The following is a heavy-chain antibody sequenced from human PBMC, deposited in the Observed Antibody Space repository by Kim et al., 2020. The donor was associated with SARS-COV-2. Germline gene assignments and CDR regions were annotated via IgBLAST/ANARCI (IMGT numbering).Heavy chain of an antibody. V-gene: IGHV4-34*01. J-gene: IGHJ4*02. CDR3: ARVWDY. CDR2: INASGSA. Sequence: SETLSLTCYLSGGSFSSYLWSWIRLSPGKGLEVIGEINASGSASYNPSLNSRVTISLDTSKNQFSLRLTSVTAADTAGYFCARVWDYWGQGTLVTVSS. CDR1: GGSFSSYL.